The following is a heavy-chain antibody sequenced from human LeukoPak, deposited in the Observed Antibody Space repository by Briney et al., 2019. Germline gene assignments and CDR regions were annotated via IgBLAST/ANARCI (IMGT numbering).Heavy chain of an antibody. V-gene: IGHV3-7*01. J-gene: IGHJ4*02. Sequence: GGSLRLSCVASGFTFSSNGMHWVRQAPGKGLEWVANIKQDGSEKYYVNSVKGRFTISRDNAKNSLYLQMNSLRAEDTAVYYCARGGYNPDYWGQGTLVTVSS. CDR1: GFTFSSNG. CDR2: IKQDGSEK. CDR3: ARGGYNPDY. D-gene: IGHD5-24*01.